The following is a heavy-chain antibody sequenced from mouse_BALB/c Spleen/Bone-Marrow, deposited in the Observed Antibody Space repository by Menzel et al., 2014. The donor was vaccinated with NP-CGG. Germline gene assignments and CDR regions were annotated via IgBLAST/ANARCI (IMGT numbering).Heavy chain of an antibody. Sequence: QVQLQQSGAELVKPGASVKLSCKASGYTFTSYWMHWVKQRPGRGLEWIGEIDPSDSYTNYNQKFKGKATLTVDKSSSTAYMQLSSLTSEDSAVYFCTRWLLRYYAMDHWAQGTPVTVSS. CDR2: IDPSDSYT. D-gene: IGHD2-3*01. CDR1: GYTFTSYW. J-gene: IGHJ4*01. V-gene: IGHV1-69*02. CDR3: TRWLLRYYAMDH.